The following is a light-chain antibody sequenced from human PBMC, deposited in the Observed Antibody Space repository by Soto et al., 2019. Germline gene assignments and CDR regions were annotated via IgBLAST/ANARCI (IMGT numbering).Light chain of an antibody. CDR3: CSYAGSRGLV. J-gene: IGLJ3*02. CDR2: EVS. Sequence: QSAVTQPASVSGSPGQSITISCTGTSSDIGTYNLVSWYQQHPGKAPKLVIYEVSKRPSGDSNRFSGSKSDNTASLTISGLQAEDEADYFCCSYAGSRGLVFGGGTKLTVL. CDR1: SSDIGTYNL. V-gene: IGLV2-23*02.